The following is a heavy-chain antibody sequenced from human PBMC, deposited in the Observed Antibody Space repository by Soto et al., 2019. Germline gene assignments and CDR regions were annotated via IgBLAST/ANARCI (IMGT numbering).Heavy chain of an antibody. Sequence: EVQLVESGGGLVQPGGSLRLSCAASGFTFSSYSMNWVRQAPGKGLEWVSYISSSSSTIYYADSVKGRFTISRDNAKNSLYLQMNSLRDEDTAVYYCARDGWYSSGWYAYGMDVWGQGTTVTVSS. D-gene: IGHD6-19*01. CDR2: ISSSSSTI. CDR1: GFTFSSYS. CDR3: ARDGWYSSGWYAYGMDV. J-gene: IGHJ6*02. V-gene: IGHV3-48*02.